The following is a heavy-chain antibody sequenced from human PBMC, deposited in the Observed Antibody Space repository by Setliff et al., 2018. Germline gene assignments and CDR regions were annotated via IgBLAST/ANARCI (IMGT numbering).Heavy chain of an antibody. CDR1: GGSISSDSDY. V-gene: IGHV4-61*02. CDR3: TKGRVGLAARAGY. CDR2: IYASGST. J-gene: IGHJ4*02. D-gene: IGHD1-26*01. Sequence: PSETLSLTCTVSGGSISSDSDYWSWIRQSAGKGLEWVGRIYASGSTEYNPSLGSRVTISVDTSRNQFSPQLSSVTSADTAIYYCTKGRVGLAARAGYWGQGTLVTVSS.